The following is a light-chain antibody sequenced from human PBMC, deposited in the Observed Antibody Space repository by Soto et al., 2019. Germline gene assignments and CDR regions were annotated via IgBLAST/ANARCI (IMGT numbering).Light chain of an antibody. CDR1: QNISSTY. V-gene: IGKV3-20*01. Sequence: EVVLTQSPGTLSLSPGERATLSCRASQNISSTYLAWYQQKPDQAPRLLIYDASSRATGIADRFSGSAYGTDFTLTISRLEPEDFAVYYCQQYSNSWTFGQGTKVEIK. J-gene: IGKJ1*01. CDR3: QQYSNSWT. CDR2: DAS.